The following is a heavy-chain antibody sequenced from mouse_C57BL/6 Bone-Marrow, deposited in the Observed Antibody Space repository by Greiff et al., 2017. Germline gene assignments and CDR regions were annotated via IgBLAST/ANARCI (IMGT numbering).Heavy chain of an antibody. V-gene: IGHV1-64*01. CDR2: IHPNSGST. Sequence: QVQLQQSGAELVKPGASVKLSCKASGYTFTSYWMHWVKQRPGQGLEWIGMIHPNSGSTNYNEKFKGKATLTVDTSSSTAYMQLSSLTSEDSAVYYWASAEYCCCSFRYWGQGTTLTVSA. D-gene: IGHD1-1*01. CDR3: ASAEYCCCSFRY. J-gene: IGHJ2*01. CDR1: GYTFTSYW.